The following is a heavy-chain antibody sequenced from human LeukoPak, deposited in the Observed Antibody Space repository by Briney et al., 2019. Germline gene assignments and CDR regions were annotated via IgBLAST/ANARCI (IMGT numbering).Heavy chain of an antibody. CDR1: GFIFRSYA. V-gene: IGHV3-23*01. Sequence: GGSLRLSCAASGFIFRSYAMSWVRQAPGKGLEWVSSISSSGGRTFYADSVKGRATISRDNSKNVLYLQMNSLRAEDTAVYYCASPHGGDYWGQGTLVTVSS. D-gene: IGHD3-16*01. J-gene: IGHJ4*02. CDR2: ISSSGGRT. CDR3: ASPHGGDY.